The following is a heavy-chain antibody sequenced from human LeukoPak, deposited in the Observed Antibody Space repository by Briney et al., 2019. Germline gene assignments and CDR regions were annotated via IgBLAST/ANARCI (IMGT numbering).Heavy chain of an antibody. Sequence: PGGSLRLSCAASGFTFSSYAMSWVRQALGKGLEWVSAISGSGGSTYYADSVKGRFTISRDNSKNTLYLQMNSLRAEDTAVYYCAKRHYDFWSGYQNQMYYFDYWGQGTLVTVSS. J-gene: IGHJ4*02. D-gene: IGHD3-3*01. CDR1: GFTFSSYA. CDR3: AKRHYDFWSGYQNQMYYFDY. V-gene: IGHV3-23*01. CDR2: ISGSGGST.